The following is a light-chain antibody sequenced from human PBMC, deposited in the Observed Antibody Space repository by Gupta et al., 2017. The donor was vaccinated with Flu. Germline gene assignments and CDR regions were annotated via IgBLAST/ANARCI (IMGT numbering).Light chain of an antibody. CDR1: SLRNYH. V-gene: IGLV3-19*01. J-gene: IGLJ3*02. CDR2: GKK. Sequence: SSDLTQDPAVSVALGQTVRITCQGDSLRNYHASWYQQKPGQAPVLVLYGKKSRPSGIPDRFSGANSGSTASLTITGAQAEDEADYYCNCQDSSGNHRVFGGGTKLTVL. CDR3: NCQDSSGNHRV.